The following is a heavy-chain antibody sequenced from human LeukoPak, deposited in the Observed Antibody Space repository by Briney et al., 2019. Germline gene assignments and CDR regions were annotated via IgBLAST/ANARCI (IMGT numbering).Heavy chain of an antibody. D-gene: IGHD3-10*01. V-gene: IGHV1-8*03. CDR1: GYTFTSYD. Sequence: ASVKVSCKASGYTFTSYDINWVRQATGQGLEWMGWMNPNSGNTGYAQKFQGRVTITRNTSISTAYMELSSLRSEDTAVYYCAIQKSGITPDYWGQGTLVTVSS. CDR2: MNPNSGNT. J-gene: IGHJ4*02. CDR3: AIQKSGITPDY.